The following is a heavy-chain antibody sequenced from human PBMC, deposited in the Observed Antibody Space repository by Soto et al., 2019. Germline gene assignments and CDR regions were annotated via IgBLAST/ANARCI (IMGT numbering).Heavy chain of an antibody. J-gene: IGHJ4*02. V-gene: IGHV4-31*03. D-gene: IGHD6-13*01. CDR2: IYYSGNT. CDR1: GDSTTSDAYY. Sequence: SETLSLTCSVSGDSTTSDAYYWGWIRQPPGKGLEWIGYIYYSGNTYYNPSLKSRVTISVDTSKNQFSLKLSSVTAADTAVYYCARDRAAAGYFDYWGQGTLVTVSS. CDR3: ARDRAAAGYFDY.